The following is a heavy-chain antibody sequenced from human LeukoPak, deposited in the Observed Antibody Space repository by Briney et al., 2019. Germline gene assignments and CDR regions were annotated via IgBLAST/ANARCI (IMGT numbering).Heavy chain of an antibody. CDR2: INSDGSST. D-gene: IGHD3-22*01. CDR1: GFTVSSNY. V-gene: IGHV3-74*03. J-gene: IGHJ4*02. CDR3: ARQYSYDSSGYYPWDY. Sequence: TGGSLRLSCAASGFTVSSNYMSWVRQAPGKGLVWVSRINSDGSSTTYADSVKGRFTISRDNAKNTLYLQMNSLRAEDTAMYYCARQYSYDSSGYYPWDYWGQGTLVTVSS.